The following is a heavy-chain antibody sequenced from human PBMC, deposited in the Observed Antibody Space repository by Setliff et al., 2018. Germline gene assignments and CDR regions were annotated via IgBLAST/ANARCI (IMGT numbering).Heavy chain of an antibody. CDR2: IYYSGNN. CDR1: GGSINSSTYNSRSYY. CDR3: ARTGTYRYFDY. V-gene: IGHV4-39*01. Sequence: SETLSLTCTVPGGSINSSTYNSRSYYWGWIRQPPGKGLEWIGRIYYSGNNYYNASLKSRLTISVDTSKNQFSLKLRSVTAADTAVYYCARTGTYRYFDYWGQGILVTVSS. J-gene: IGHJ4*02. D-gene: IGHD1-1*01.